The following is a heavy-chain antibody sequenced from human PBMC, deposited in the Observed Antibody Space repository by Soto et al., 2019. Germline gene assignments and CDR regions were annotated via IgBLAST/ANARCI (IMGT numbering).Heavy chain of an antibody. CDR2: ISGTSDAA. Sequence: EVQLLESGGGLVQPGGSLRLSCAASGFPFSTSAMNWVRQAPGKGLEWVSIISGTSDAAYYAESVKGRFTTSRDNSKNTLYLQMNSLRAEDTAVYYCGKYSGSYPFYNGMNVWAQGTTVTVSS. CDR1: GFPFSTSA. CDR3: GKYSGSYPFYNGMNV. J-gene: IGHJ6*02. D-gene: IGHD1-26*01. V-gene: IGHV3-23*01.